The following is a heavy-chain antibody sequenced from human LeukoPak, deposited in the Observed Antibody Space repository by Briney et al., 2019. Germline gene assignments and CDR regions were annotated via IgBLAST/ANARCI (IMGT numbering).Heavy chain of an antibody. CDR3: AKDSITMVQGY. CDR2: ISGSGGST. CDR1: GFTFSTEA. D-gene: IGHD3-10*01. J-gene: IGHJ4*02. Sequence: GGSLRLSCEVSGFTFSTEAMTWVRQAPGEGLEWVSAISGSGGSTYYADSVKGRFTISRDNSKNTLYLQMNSLRAEDTAVYYCAKDSITMVQGYWGQGTLVTVSS. V-gene: IGHV3-23*01.